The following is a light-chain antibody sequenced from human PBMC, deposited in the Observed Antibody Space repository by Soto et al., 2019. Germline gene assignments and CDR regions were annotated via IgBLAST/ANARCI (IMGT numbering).Light chain of an antibody. V-gene: IGKV1-5*03. CDR1: QSISSW. CDR3: QQYNDNWT. Sequence: DIQMTQSPSTLSASVGDRVTITCRASQSISSWLAWYQQKPGQAPKLLIYKASTLQSGVPSRFSGSGSGTEFTLAISSLKHDDSATYYCQQYNDNWTFGQGTKV. J-gene: IGKJ1*01. CDR2: KAS.